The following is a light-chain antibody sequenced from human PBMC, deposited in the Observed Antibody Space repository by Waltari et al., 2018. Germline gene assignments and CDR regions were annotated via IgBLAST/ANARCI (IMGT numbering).Light chain of an antibody. CDR2: EAS. Sequence: GERATPACRASQSVSRYLAWYQQKPGQAPRLLIYEASRRATGIPDRFSGSGSGTDFTLTISRLEPEDFAVYYCQKYGTLPATFGQGTKVEIK. V-gene: IGKV3-20*01. J-gene: IGKJ1*01. CDR3: QKYGTLPAT. CDR1: QSVSRY.